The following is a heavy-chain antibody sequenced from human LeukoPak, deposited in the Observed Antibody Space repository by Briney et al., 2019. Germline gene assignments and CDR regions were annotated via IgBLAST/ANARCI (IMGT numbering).Heavy chain of an antibody. CDR2: INQDGSEK. Sequence: PGGSLRLSCAASGFTFRSYWINWVRQAPGKGLEWEANINQDGSEKYYVDSVKGRFTISRDNAKNSLYLQMNSLRAEDTAVYYCARGDYFDYWGQGTLVTVSS. CDR3: ARGDYFDY. J-gene: IGHJ4*02. CDR1: GFTFRSYW. V-gene: IGHV3-7*01.